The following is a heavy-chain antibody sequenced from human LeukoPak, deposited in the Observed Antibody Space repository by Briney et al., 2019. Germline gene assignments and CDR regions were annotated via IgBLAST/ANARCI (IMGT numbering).Heavy chain of an antibody. CDR2: ISGSGGST. Sequence: PGGSLRLSCAASGFTFSSYAMSWVRQAPGKGLEWVSAISGSGGSTYYADSVKGRFTISRENSKNTLYLQMNSLRAEDTAVYYCAKANVLLWFGELLPLDYWGQGTLVTVSS. D-gene: IGHD3-10*01. J-gene: IGHJ4*02. CDR3: AKANVLLWFGELLPLDY. V-gene: IGHV3-23*01. CDR1: GFTFSSYA.